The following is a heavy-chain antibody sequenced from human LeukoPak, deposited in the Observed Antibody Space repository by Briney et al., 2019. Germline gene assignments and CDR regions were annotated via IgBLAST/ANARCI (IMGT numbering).Heavy chain of an antibody. V-gene: IGHV3-11*04. CDR2: ISSSGSIS. Sequence: GGSLRLSCAASGFTFSDYYMSWIRQAQGKGLEWVSYISSSGSISYYADSVKGRFTISRDNAKNSLYLQINSLRAEDTAVYYCARAAGGSYYVDYWGQGTLVTVSS. CDR3: ARAAGGSYYVDY. D-gene: IGHD1-26*01. J-gene: IGHJ4*02. CDR1: GFTFSDYY.